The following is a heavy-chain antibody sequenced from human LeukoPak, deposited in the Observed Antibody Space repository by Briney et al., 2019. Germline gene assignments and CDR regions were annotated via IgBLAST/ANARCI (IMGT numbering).Heavy chain of an antibody. CDR3: AKDSVGSWTLFDY. CDR1: GFTFSSYA. J-gene: IGHJ4*02. CDR2: ISGSGGST. V-gene: IGHV3-23*01. D-gene: IGHD6-13*01. Sequence: GGSLRLSCAASGFTFSSYAMSWVRQAPGKGLEWVSAISGSGGSTYYADPVKGRFTISRDNSKNTLYLQMNSLRAEDTAVYYCAKDSVGSWTLFDYWGQGTLVTVSS.